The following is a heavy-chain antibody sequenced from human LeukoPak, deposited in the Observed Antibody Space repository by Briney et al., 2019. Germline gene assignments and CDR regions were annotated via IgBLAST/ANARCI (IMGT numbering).Heavy chain of an antibody. Sequence: PGGSLRLSCAASGFIFDRFTIHWVRQTPGKGLEWVSLINRRGHTFYADSVKGRFTISRDNSRNSVFLQMNSLRPEDTALYHCAKEVDCPSDCLFFHSWGQGTLVTVSS. CDR1: GFIFDRFT. J-gene: IGHJ4*02. D-gene: IGHD2-21*02. V-gene: IGHV3-43*01. CDR2: INRRGHT. CDR3: AKEVDCPSDCLFFHS.